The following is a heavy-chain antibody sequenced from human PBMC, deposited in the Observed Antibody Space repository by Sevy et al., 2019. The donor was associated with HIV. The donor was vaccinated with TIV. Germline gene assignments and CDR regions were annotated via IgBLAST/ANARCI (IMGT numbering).Heavy chain of an antibody. J-gene: IGHJ4*02. D-gene: IGHD4-17*01. CDR2: ISSSSTI. Sequence: GGSLRLSCAASGFTFSSYSMNWVRQAPGKGLEWVSYISSSSTIYYADSVKGRFTISRDNAKNSLYLQMNSLRAEDTAVYYCARVNDYGDYGAQDYWGQGTLVTVSS. CDR1: GFTFSSYS. V-gene: IGHV3-48*01. CDR3: ARVNDYGDYGAQDY.